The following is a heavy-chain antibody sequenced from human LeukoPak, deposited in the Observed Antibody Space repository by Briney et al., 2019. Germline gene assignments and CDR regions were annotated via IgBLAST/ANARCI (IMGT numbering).Heavy chain of an antibody. Sequence: GASVKVSCKASGYTFTDYHIHWVRQAPGQGLEWLGWINPKNGGTKYARKFWGRFTLTEDTSSGTAYMELNRLTSDDTAVYYCARGRSSSWYYFDYWGQGTLVTVSS. V-gene: IGHV1-2*02. D-gene: IGHD6-13*01. CDR3: ARGRSSSWYYFDY. CDR1: GYTFTDYH. J-gene: IGHJ4*02. CDR2: INPKNGGT.